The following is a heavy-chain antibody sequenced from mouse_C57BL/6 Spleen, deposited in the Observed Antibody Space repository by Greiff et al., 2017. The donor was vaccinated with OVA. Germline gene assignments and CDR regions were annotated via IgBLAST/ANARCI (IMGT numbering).Heavy chain of an antibody. Sequence: QVQLQQSGAELVRPGASVKLSCKASGYTFTDYYINWVKQRPGQGLEWIARIYPGSGNTYYNEKFKGKATLTAEKSSSTAYMQLSSLTSEDSAFYFCARHGSSYYFDYWGQGTTLTVSS. D-gene: IGHD1-1*01. V-gene: IGHV1-76*01. CDR2: IYPGSGNT. J-gene: IGHJ2*01. CDR3: ARHGSSYYFDY. CDR1: GYTFTDYY.